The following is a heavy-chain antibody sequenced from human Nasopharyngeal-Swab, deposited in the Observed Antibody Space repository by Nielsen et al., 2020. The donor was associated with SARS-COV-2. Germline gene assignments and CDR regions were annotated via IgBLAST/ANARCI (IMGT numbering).Heavy chain of an antibody. CDR3: ARDRGIFQYYYYGMDV. V-gene: IGHV4-59*01. D-gene: IGHD3-10*01. J-gene: IGHJ6*02. Sequence: GQAPGKGLEWIGYIYYSGSTNYNPSLKSRVTISVDTSKNQFSLKLSSVTAADTAVYYCARDRGIFQYYYYGMDVWGQGTTVTVSS. CDR2: IYYSGST.